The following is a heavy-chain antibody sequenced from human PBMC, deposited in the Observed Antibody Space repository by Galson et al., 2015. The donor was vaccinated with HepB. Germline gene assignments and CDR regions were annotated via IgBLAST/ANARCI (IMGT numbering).Heavy chain of an antibody. CDR3: ARSLGGYLDF. D-gene: IGHD2-15*01. V-gene: IGHV2-70*04. Sequence: PALVKPTQTLTLTCTFSGFSLTTSGMRVSWIRQPPGKALEWLTRIDWDDEKIYSTSLKTRLTIPKDTSKNQVVLTMTNMDPVDTATYDCARSLGGYLDFWGQGTLVTVSS. CDR1: GFSLTTSGMR. CDR2: IDWDDEK. J-gene: IGHJ4*02.